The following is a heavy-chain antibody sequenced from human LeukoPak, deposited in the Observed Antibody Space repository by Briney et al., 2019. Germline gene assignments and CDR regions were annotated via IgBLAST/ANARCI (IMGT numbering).Heavy chain of an antibody. CDR2: INPSGGST. J-gene: IGHJ5*02. Sequence: GASVKVSCKASGYTFTSYYMHWVRQAPGQGLEWMGIINPSGGSTSYAQKFQGRVTMTEDTSTDTAYMELSSLRSEDTAVYYCATVRDGSGSYNPFWFDPWGQGTLVTVSS. D-gene: IGHD3-10*01. CDR3: ATVRDGSGSYNPFWFDP. CDR1: GYTFTSYY. V-gene: IGHV1-46*01.